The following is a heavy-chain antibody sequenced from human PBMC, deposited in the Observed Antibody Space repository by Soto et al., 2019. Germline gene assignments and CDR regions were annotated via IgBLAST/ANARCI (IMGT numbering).Heavy chain of an antibody. Sequence: SETLSLTCTVSGGSISSYYWSWIRQPPGKGLEWIGYIYYSGSTSYNPSLKSRVTISVDTSKSQFSLKLSSVTAADTAVYYCARRGWFGELLSYYYGMDVWGQGTTVTVSS. V-gene: IGHV4-59*01. D-gene: IGHD3-10*01. CDR3: ARRGWFGELLSYYYGMDV. CDR2: IYYSGST. J-gene: IGHJ6*02. CDR1: GGSISSYY.